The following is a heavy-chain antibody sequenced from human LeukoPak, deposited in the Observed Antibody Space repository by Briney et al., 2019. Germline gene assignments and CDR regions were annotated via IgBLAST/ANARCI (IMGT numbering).Heavy chain of an antibody. CDR1: GCSSSSYY. Sequence: PSETLSLTCTVCGCSSSSYYWSWLRQPPGKGREWMGYIYYSGSTNYNPSLQSRITISVDTSKSQFSLKLSSVTAADTAVYYCARDPGEGDYFDYWGQGTLVTVSS. CDR3: ARDPGEGDYFDY. CDR2: IYYSGST. V-gene: IGHV4-59*01. J-gene: IGHJ4*02.